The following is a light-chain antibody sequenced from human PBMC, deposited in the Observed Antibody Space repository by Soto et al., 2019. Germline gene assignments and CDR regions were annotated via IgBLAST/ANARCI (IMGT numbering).Light chain of an antibody. Sequence: DIQMTQSPYSLSASVGDRVTITCRASHSISIYLNWYQQKPGEAPKLLIYDASALPRGVPSRFSGSGSGTKFTLTIASLQPDDFTTYYCQQYETFLGTFGAGAKVDIK. CDR1: HSISIY. J-gene: IGKJ4*02. CDR2: DAS. V-gene: IGKV1-39*01. CDR3: QQYETFLGT.